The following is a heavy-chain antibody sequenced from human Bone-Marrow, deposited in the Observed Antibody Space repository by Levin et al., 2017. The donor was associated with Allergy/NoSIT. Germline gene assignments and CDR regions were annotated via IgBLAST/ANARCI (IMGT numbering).Heavy chain of an antibody. D-gene: IGHD1-1*01. J-gene: IGHJ6*02. CDR3: TRRSTRPTAGIDV. V-gene: IGHV3-73*01. CDR2: IRSQTNTYAT. Sequence: GGSLRLSCAVSGFTFSDSAVHWVRQTSGKGLEWVGLIRSQTNTYATAYAASVKGRFTVSRDDSKNTAYLQMNSLKTEDTAVYYCTRRSTRPTAGIDVWGQGTTVTVSS. CDR1: GFTFSDSA.